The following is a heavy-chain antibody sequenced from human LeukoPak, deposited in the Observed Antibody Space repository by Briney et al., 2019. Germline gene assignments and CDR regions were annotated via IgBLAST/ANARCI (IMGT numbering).Heavy chain of an antibody. CDR1: GFTFSSYA. Sequence: GGSLRLSCAASGFTFSSYAMSWVRQSPGKGLEWVSGISGSGDNTYYADSVKGRFTISRDNSKNTLYVQVNSLGTEDTAAYYCAKGSYYDSSGSFYFDYWGQGTLVTVSS. D-gene: IGHD3-22*01. CDR3: AKGSYYDSSGSFYFDY. V-gene: IGHV3-23*01. J-gene: IGHJ4*02. CDR2: ISGSGDNT.